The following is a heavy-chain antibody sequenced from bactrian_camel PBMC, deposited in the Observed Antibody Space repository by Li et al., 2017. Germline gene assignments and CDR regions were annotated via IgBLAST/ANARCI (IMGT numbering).Heavy chain of an antibody. Sequence: HVQLVESGGGLMQPGGSLRLSCAASGFTFSTYAMTWVRLAPGKGMEWVSSIGGDGSVTLYTDSVKGRFTISRDNAKNTASLQMNNLKSEDTALYYCATNRGGYWWSDFGYWGQGTQVTVS. D-gene: IGHD7*01. CDR2: IGGDGSVT. V-gene: IGHV3S7*01. J-gene: IGHJ6*01. CDR3: ATNRGGYWWSDFGY. CDR1: GFTFSTYA.